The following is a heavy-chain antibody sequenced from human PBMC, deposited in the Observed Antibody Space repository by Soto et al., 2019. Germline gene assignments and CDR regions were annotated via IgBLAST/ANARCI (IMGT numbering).Heavy chain of an antibody. CDR2: ISAYNGNT. D-gene: IGHD6-13*01. Sequence: KVSCKASGYTFTSYGISWVRQAPGQGLEWMGWISAYNGNTNYAQKLQGRVTMTTDTSTSTAYMELRSLRSDDTAVYYCARDQVGQHLVLGYFDYWGQGTLVTVSS. CDR1: GYTFTSYG. V-gene: IGHV1-18*01. J-gene: IGHJ4*02. CDR3: ARDQVGQHLVLGYFDY.